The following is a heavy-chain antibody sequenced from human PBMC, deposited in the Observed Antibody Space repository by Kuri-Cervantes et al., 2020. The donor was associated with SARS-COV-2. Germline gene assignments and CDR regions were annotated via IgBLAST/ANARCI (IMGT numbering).Heavy chain of an antibody. V-gene: IGHV4-30-2*01. CDR2: IYQAGGT. D-gene: IGHD3-3*01. Sequence: SETLSLTCAVSGHSISSGGYSWSWIRQPPGKGLEWIGSIYQAGGTFYNPSLKSRVSISLDRSKNQYSLNLSSVTAADTAVYYCVAAILGVDTGYFQHWGQGTLVTVSS. J-gene: IGHJ1*01. CDR1: GHSISSGGYS. CDR3: VAAILGVDTGYFQH.